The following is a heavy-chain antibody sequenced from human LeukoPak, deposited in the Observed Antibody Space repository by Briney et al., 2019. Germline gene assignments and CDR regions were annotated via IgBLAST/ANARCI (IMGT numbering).Heavy chain of an antibody. CDR3: ARGGAVGCYISGY. V-gene: IGHV1-2*02. CDR2: INPNSGGT. CDR1: GYTFTGYY. J-gene: IGHJ4*02. D-gene: IGHD2-15*01. Sequence: ASVKVSCKASGYTFTGYYMHWVRQAPGQGLEWMGWINPNSGGTNYAQKFQGRVTMTRDTSISTAYMELSRLRSEDTAVYYCARGGAVGCYISGYWGQGTLVTVSS.